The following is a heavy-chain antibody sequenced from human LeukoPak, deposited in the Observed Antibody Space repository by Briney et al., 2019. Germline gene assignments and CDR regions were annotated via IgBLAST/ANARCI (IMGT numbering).Heavy chain of an antibody. CDR2: IYYSGST. J-gene: IGHJ3*02. V-gene: IGHV4-59*01. CDR3: ARAGRWEGRPHAFDI. Sequence: NPSETLSLTCTVSGGSIGNYYWSWIRQPPGKGLEWIGYIYYSGSTNFNPSLKSRVTISVDTSQSQFSLKLSSVTAADTAVYYCARAGRWEGRPHAFDIWGQGTMVTVSS. CDR1: GGSIGNYY. D-gene: IGHD1-26*01.